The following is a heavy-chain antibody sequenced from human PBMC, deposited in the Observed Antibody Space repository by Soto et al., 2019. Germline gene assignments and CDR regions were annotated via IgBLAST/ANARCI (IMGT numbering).Heavy chain of an antibody. CDR3: ARVCGGDCHYGMDV. J-gene: IGHJ6*02. V-gene: IGHV4-31*03. Sequence: QVQLQESGPGLVKPSQTLSLTCTVSGGSISSGGYYWTWIRQHPGKGLEWIGYIYYSGSTYYNPSLKSRVTISVDTSKNQFSLKLSPVPAADTAVYYCARVCGGDCHYGMDVWGQGTTVTVSS. CDR2: IYYSGST. D-gene: IGHD2-21*02. CDR1: GGSISSGGYY.